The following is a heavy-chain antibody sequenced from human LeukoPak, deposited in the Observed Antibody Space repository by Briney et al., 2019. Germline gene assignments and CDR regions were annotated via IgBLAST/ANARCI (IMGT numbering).Heavy chain of an antibody. CDR2: LNPDGSEK. CDR3: TRGAGRGMAV. V-gene: IGHV3-7*05. Sequence: PGGSLRLSCAASGFTFSSYWMSWVRQAPGKGLEWVANLNPDGSEKYHVDSLKGRFTISRDNAKNSLYLQMNSLRAEDTAVYYCTRGAGRGMAVWGQGTTVTVSS. J-gene: IGHJ6*02. CDR1: GFTFSSYW.